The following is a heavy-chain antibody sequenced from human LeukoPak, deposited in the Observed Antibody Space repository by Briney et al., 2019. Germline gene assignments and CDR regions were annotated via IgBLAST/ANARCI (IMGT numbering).Heavy chain of an antibody. D-gene: IGHD4-17*01. Sequence: GGSLRLSCAASGFTFSSYAMSWVRQAPGKGLEWVSAISGSGGSTYYADSVKGRFTISRDNSKNTLYLQMNSLRAEDTAVYYCAKSEDYGDYVYYYYGMDVWGQGTTVTVSS. CDR2: ISGSGGST. CDR3: AKSEDYGDYVYYYYGMDV. V-gene: IGHV3-23*01. J-gene: IGHJ6*02. CDR1: GFTFSSYA.